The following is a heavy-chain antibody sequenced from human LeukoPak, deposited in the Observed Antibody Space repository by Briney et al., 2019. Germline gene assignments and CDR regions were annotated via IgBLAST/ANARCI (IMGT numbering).Heavy chain of an antibody. V-gene: IGHV3-66*01. J-gene: IGHJ5*01. CDR2: IYSGGST. D-gene: IGHD6-13*01. CDR3: ASNGYSSNWYDY. Sequence: PGGSLRLSRAASGFTVSSNYMSWVRQAPGKGLKWVSVIYSGGSTYYADSVKGRFAISRDNSKNTVYLQMNSLRAEDTAVYYCASNGYSSNWYDYWGQGTLVTVSS. CDR1: GFTVSSNY.